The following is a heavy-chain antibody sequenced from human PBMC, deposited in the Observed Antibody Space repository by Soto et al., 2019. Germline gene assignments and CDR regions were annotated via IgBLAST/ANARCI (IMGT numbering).Heavy chain of an antibody. V-gene: IGHV4-39*02. Sequence: NPSETLSLTCTVAGDSVFSSSSLWVWIRQSPGKGLEWLGQIFYTGTSYYNPSLGRSITMSVDASKSLSSLRLSSMTAAYTAPDFCARLEELTEFSGPWYQLEQWGRGILVTVSS. CDR1: GDSVFSSSSL. D-gene: IGHD2-2*01. CDR2: IFYTGTS. CDR3: ARLEELTEFSGPWYQLEQ. J-gene: IGHJ4*02.